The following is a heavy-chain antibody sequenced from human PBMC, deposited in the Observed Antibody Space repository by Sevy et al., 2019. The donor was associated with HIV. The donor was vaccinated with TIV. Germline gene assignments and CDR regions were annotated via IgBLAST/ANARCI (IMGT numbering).Heavy chain of an antibody. J-gene: IGHJ3*02. Sequence: SETLSLTCTVSGGSINPYSCTWIRQPPGKGLEWIGYIDYSGSTNYNPSFKSRATISADTSKIQFSLKLSSVTAADTAVYYCARVGSWYYGSTGNAFDIWGQGTMVTVSS. CDR2: IDYSGST. V-gene: IGHV4-59*01. CDR1: GGSINPYS. D-gene: IGHD3-10*01. CDR3: ARVGSWYYGSTGNAFDI.